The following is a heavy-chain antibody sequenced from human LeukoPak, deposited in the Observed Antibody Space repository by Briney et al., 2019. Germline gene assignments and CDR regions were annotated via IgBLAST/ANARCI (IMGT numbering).Heavy chain of an antibody. J-gene: IGHJ4*02. Sequence: GGSLRLSCAASGFTFSSYGIHWVRQAPGKGLEWMAFIRNDGTNKNYADSVKGRITISRDNSKNTVNLQMDSLRAEDTAVYYCATLTPGYWGQGTLVTVSS. D-gene: IGHD1-14*01. V-gene: IGHV3-30*02. CDR2: IRNDGTNK. CDR3: ATLTPGY. CDR1: GFTFSSYG.